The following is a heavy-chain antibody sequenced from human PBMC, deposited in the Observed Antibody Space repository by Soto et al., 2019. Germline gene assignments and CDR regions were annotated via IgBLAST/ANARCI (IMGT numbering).Heavy chain of an antibody. J-gene: IGHJ6*02. CDR2: FDPEFGAT. CDR1: GYTLTELS. CDR3: ARVTSIAAAGTAAFVYYGMDV. D-gene: IGHD6-13*01. Sequence: ASVKVSCKVSGYTLTELSMHWVRQANGKGLEWMGGFDPEFGATNYAQKFQGRVTMTADKSTSTAYMELSSPRSEDTAVYYCARVTSIAAAGTAAFVYYGMDVWGQGTTVTVSS. V-gene: IGHV1-24*01.